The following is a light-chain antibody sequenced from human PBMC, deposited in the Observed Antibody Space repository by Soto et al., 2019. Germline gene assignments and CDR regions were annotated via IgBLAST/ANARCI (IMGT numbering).Light chain of an antibody. J-gene: IGKJ5*01. Sequence: EIVLTQSPGTLSLSPGERATLSCRASQSVDRNLAWYQQKPGQAPRLLIYGSYHRATGIPDRFSGSGSGTDFTLTITRLEPEDSAVYFCQQYTGPPTTFGQGTRLEIK. CDR3: QQYTGPPTT. V-gene: IGKV3-20*01. CDR1: QSVDRN. CDR2: GSY.